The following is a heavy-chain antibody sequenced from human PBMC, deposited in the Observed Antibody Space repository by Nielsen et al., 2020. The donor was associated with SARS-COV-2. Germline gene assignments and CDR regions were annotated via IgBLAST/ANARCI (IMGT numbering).Heavy chain of an antibody. V-gene: IGHV3-30*18. CDR3: AKGVVAATEDPYYYYYYGMDV. CDR2: TSYDGSNK. Sequence: VRQAPGKGLEWVAVTSYDGSNKYYADSVKGRFTISRDNSKNTLYLQMNSLRAEDTAVYYCAKGVVAATEDPYYYYYYGMDVWGQGTTVTVSS. J-gene: IGHJ6*02. D-gene: IGHD2-15*01.